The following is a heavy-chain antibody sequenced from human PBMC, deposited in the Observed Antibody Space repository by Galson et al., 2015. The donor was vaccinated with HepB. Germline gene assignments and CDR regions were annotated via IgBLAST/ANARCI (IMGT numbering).Heavy chain of an antibody. CDR2: IWYDGSNK. CDR3: ARDNIWLQHAFDI. J-gene: IGHJ3*02. D-gene: IGHD5-24*01. Sequence: SLRLSCAATGFTFSSYGMHWVRQAPGKGLEWVAVIWYDGSNKYYADSVKGRFTISRDNSKNTLYLQMNSLRAEDTAVYYCARDNIWLQHAFDIWGQGTMVTVSS. V-gene: IGHV3-33*01. CDR1: GFTFSSYG.